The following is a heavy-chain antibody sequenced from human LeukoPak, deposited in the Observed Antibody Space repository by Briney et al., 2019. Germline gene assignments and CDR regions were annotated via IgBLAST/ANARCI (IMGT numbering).Heavy chain of an antibody. CDR1: GFTFSSYG. CDR2: ISYDGSNK. D-gene: IGHD2-2*01. CDR3: AKTFLGHCSSTSCYGGPNWFDP. Sequence: GGSLRLSCAASGFTFSSYGMHWVRQAPGKGLEWVAVISYDGSNKYYADSVKGRFTISRDNSKNTLYLQMNSLRAEDTAVYYCAKTFLGHCSSTSCYGGPNWFDPWGQGTLVTVSS. J-gene: IGHJ5*02. V-gene: IGHV3-30*18.